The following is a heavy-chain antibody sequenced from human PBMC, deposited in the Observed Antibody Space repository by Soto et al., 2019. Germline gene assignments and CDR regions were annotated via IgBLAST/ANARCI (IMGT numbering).Heavy chain of an antibody. CDR2: IYSRGST. J-gene: IGHJ4*02. D-gene: IGHD2-2*01. CDR3: ARDLYCSSTSCPTPPD. Sequence: GGSLRLSGGASGFTVSGNYMSGGRQAPRKGLEWVSVIYSRGSTYYADSVKGRFTISRDNSKNTLYLQMNSLRAEDTAVYYCARDLYCSSTSCPTPPDWGQGT. CDR1: GFTVSGNY. V-gene: IGHV3-66*01.